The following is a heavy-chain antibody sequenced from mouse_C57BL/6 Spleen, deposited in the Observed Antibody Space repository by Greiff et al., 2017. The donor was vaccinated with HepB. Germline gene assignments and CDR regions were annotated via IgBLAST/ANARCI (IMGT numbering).Heavy chain of an antibody. V-gene: IGHV1-53*01. Sequence: QVQLQQPGTELVKPGASVKLSCKASGYTFTSYWMHWVKQRPGQGLEWIGNINPSNGGTNYNEKFKSKATLTVDKSSSTAYMQLSSLTSADSAVYYWARIPGGLYYFDYGGQGTTLTVSS. CDR1: GYTFTSYW. J-gene: IGHJ2*01. CDR3: ARIPGGLYYFDY. CDR2: INPSNGGT.